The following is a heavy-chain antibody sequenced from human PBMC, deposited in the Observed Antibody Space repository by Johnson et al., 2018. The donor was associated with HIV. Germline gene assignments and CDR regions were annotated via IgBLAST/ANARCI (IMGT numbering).Heavy chain of an antibody. CDR3: ATDHPTAPLFIMNAFDI. Sequence: VQLVESGGGVVRPGGSLRLSCAAFGFTFDDYGMSWVRQAPEKGLEWVSGINWNGGSTGYADSVKGRFTISRDNAKNSLYLQMNSLRAEDTALYYCATDHPTAPLFIMNAFDIWGQGTMVTVSS. CDR2: INWNGGST. V-gene: IGHV3-20*04. J-gene: IGHJ3*02. D-gene: IGHD3-16*01. CDR1: GFTFDDYG.